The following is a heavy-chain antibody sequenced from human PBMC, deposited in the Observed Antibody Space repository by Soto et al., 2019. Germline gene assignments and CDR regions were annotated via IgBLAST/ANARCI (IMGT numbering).Heavy chain of an antibody. CDR3: ARQVTDCSGGSCHAYSDY. CDR2: IYYSGYT. J-gene: IGHJ4*02. Sequence: QLQLQESGPGLVKPSETLSLTCTVSGGSTSSNSYYWGWIRQPPGKGLEWIVSIYYSGYTYYNPSLKSRLSMSVDTSKNQFSLKLRSVTAADTAVYYCARQVTDCSGGSCHAYSDYWGQGSLVTVSS. D-gene: IGHD2-15*01. V-gene: IGHV4-39*01. CDR1: GGSTSSNSYY.